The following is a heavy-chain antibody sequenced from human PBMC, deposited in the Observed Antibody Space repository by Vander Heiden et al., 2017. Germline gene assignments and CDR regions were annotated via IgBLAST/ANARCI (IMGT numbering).Heavy chain of an antibody. CDR1: GFTFINYE. J-gene: IGHJ4*02. V-gene: IGHV3-48*03. CDR3: ARARYSSSPLDQ. D-gene: IGHD6-6*01. Sequence: EVQLVESGGGLVQPGGSLRLSCAASGFTFINYELNWVPQAPGRGLEWISYVTSSGRIVYYADSVKGRFTISRDNAKNSLYLQMNRLGAEDTAVYYCARARYSSSPLDQWGQGTLVTVSS. CDR2: VTSSGRIV.